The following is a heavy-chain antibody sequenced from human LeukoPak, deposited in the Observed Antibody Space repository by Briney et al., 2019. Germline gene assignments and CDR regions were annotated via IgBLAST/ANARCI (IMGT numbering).Heavy chain of an antibody. D-gene: IGHD4-11*01. J-gene: IGHJ3*02. V-gene: IGHV4-61*02. Sequence: SETLSLTCTVSGDSISSNSYSWSWIRQAAGKGLEWIGRIYPSGITHYNPALNSRVTMSMDTSKNQFPLKLTSATAADTAVYYCAAYREHYSHLPHAFDIWGQGTMVTVSS. CDR2: IYPSGIT. CDR3: AAYREHYSHLPHAFDI. CDR1: GDSISSNSYS.